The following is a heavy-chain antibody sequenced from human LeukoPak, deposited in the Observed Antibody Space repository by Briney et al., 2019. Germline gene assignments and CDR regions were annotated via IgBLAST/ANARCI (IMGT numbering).Heavy chain of an antibody. Sequence: SGTLSLTCAVSGGSISSSNWWSWVRQPPGKGLEWIGGIYHSGSTNYNPSLKSRVTISVDKSKNQFSLKLSSVTAADTALYYCARVGYCSGGSCLNWFDPWGRGTLVTVSS. J-gene: IGHJ5*02. CDR3: ARVGYCSGGSCLNWFDP. D-gene: IGHD2-15*01. CDR2: IYHSGST. CDR1: GGSISSSNW. V-gene: IGHV4-4*02.